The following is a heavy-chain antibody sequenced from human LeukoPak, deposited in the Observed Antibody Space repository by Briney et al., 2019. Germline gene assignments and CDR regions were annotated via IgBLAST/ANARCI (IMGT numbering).Heavy chain of an antibody. V-gene: IGHV1-69*02. CDR3: GRGVAGGWVLFDY. CDR2: IIPILGIA. D-gene: IGHD6-19*01. J-gene: IGHJ4*02. CDR1: GGTFSSYT. Sequence: GASVKVSCKASGGTFSSYTISWVRQAPGQGLEWMGRIIPILGIANYAQKFQGRVTITADKSTSTAYMELSSLRSEDTAVYYCGRGVAGGWVLFDYWGQGTLVTVSS.